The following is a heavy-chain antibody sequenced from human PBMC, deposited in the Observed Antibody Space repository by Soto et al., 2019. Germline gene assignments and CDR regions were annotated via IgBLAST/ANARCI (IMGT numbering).Heavy chain of an antibody. CDR1: GFSFSSYS. V-gene: IGHV3-21*01. Sequence: PGGSLRLSCAASGFSFSSYSTNWVRQAPGKGLEWVSSISSSSSYIYYADSVKGRFTISRDNAKNSLYLQMNSLRAEDTAVYYCARDTQGPHWYFDLWGRGTLVTVSS. CDR2: ISSSSSYI. CDR3: ARDTQGPHWYFDL. J-gene: IGHJ2*01.